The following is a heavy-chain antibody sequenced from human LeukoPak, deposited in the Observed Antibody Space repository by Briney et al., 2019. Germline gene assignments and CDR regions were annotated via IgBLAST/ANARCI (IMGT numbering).Heavy chain of an antibody. J-gene: IGHJ4*02. CDR2: INSGGSGT. CDR1: GVPFSSYW. CDR3: ATSLGPLTEY. D-gene: IGHD7-27*01. Sequence: SVGSLRLSCAASGVPFSSYWMHWVRQTPGKGLVWVSRINSGGSGTSYADSVKGRFTISRDNAKNTLYLQMNSLRAEDTALYYCATSLGPLTEYWGQGTLVTVSS. V-gene: IGHV3-74*01.